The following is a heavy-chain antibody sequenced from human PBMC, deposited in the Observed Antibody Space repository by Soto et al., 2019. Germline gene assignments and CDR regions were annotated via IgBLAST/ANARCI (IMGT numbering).Heavy chain of an antibody. Sequence: GGSLRLSCAASGFTFNNYAMTWVRQAPGKGLEWVSRISGSADTTHYADSVKGRFTISRDNSKNTLFLRMNSLRAEDTAVYYCSKGSGGSGSSSIFGYWGRGTLGTVSS. D-gene: IGHD3-10*01. CDR1: GFTFNNYA. CDR2: ISGSADTT. CDR3: SKGSGGSGSSSIFGY. V-gene: IGHV3-23*01. J-gene: IGHJ4*02.